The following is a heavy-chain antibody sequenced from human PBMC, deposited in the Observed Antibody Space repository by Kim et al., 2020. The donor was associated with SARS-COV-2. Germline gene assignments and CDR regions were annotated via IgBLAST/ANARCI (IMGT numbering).Heavy chain of an antibody. CDR2: ISTTSNAI. V-gene: IGHV3-48*02. Sequence: GGSLRLSCEASGFTFSSYSMNWVRQAPGKGLEWVSDISTTSNAIYYADSVRGRFTISRDNAKNSLYLQMNSLGDEDTAVYYCASGRDGYRRLFDYWGQGILVTVSS. CDR3: ASGRDGYRRLFDY. D-gene: IGHD5-12*01. J-gene: IGHJ4*02. CDR1: GFTFSSYS.